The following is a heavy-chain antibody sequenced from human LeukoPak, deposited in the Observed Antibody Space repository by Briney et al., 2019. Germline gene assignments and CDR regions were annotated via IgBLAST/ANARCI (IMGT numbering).Heavy chain of an antibody. Sequence: SETLSLTCAVYGGSFSGYYWSWIRQPPGKGLEWIGEINHSGSTNYNPSLKSRVTISVDTSKNQFSLKLSSVTAADTAVYYCARGQGTVTTHWGQGTLVTVSS. CDR2: INHSGST. CDR1: GGSFSGYY. J-gene: IGHJ4*02. V-gene: IGHV4-34*01. D-gene: IGHD4-17*01. CDR3: ARGQGTVTTH.